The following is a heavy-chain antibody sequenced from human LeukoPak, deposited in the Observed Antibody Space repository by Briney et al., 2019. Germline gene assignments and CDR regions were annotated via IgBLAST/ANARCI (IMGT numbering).Heavy chain of an antibody. D-gene: IGHD3-10*01. Sequence: GGSLRLSCAASGFTVSSNYMSWVRQAPGKGLEWVSVIYSGGSTYYADSVKGRFTISRDNSKNTLYLQMNSLRAEDTAVYYCAKDSELLWFRDSGYMDVWGKGTTVTISS. CDR2: IYSGGST. CDR3: AKDSELLWFRDSGYMDV. V-gene: IGHV3-53*01. CDR1: GFTVSSNY. J-gene: IGHJ6*03.